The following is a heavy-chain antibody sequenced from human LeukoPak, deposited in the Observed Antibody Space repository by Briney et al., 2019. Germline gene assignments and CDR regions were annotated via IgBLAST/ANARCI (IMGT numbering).Heavy chain of an antibody. D-gene: IGHD1-1*01. Sequence: GGSLRLSCAASEFDFSTHAMTWVRQAPGKGLEWVSAISISGTKTYYADSVKGRFTISRDNSKNTLYLQMNSLRAEDTAVYYCAKLERRDMDYFDYWGQGTLVTVSS. CDR2: ISISGTKT. V-gene: IGHV3-23*01. CDR3: AKLERRDMDYFDY. CDR1: EFDFSTHA. J-gene: IGHJ4*02.